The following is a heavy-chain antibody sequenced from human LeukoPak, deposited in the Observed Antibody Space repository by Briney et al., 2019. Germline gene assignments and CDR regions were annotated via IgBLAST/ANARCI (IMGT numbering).Heavy chain of an antibody. Sequence: PGGSLRLSCAASGFTFSSYWMHWVRQAPGKGLVWVSRINSDGSSTSYADSVKGRFTISRDNAKNTLYLQMNSLRAEDTAVYYCARGNYDILTGQNWFDRWGQGTLVTVSS. V-gene: IGHV3-74*01. CDR3: ARGNYDILTGQNWFDR. CDR2: INSDGSST. CDR1: GFTFSSYW. D-gene: IGHD3-9*01. J-gene: IGHJ5*02.